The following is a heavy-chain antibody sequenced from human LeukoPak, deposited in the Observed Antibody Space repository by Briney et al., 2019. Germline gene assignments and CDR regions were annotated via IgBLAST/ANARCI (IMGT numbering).Heavy chain of an antibody. CDR1: GGTINNHKW. D-gene: IGHD4-11*01. CDR3: ARDGNSYYDY. J-gene: IGHJ4*02. CDR2: IFYTGSP. Sequence: SETLSLTCAVSGGTINNHKWWSWIRQSPGKGLEWLGKIFYTGSPNYNPSFKSRVTMSVDKSNNQFSLILTSVTVADTAVYYCARDGNSYYDYWGQGIMVTVTS. V-gene: IGHV4-4*02.